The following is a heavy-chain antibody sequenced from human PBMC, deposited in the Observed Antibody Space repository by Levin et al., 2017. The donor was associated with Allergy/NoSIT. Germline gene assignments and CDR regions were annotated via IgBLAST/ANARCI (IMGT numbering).Heavy chain of an antibody. J-gene: IGHJ4*02. CDR3: ARGRGGSPPIDS. V-gene: IGHV4-59*01. CDR2: IYNNGIT. D-gene: IGHD1-26*01. Sequence: SETLSLTCTVSGGSMINKYWTWIRQSPGKGLEWIGFIYNNGITDYNPSLKSRVTISVDPSKNQFSLKLSSLTAADTAFYFYARGRGGSPPIDSWGQGTLVTVSS. CDR1: GGSMINKY.